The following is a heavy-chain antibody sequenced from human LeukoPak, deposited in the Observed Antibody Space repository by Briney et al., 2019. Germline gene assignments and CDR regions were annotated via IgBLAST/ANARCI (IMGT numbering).Heavy chain of an antibody. CDR1: GGSISSGGYY. J-gene: IGHJ5*02. CDR2: IYHSGST. V-gene: IGHV4-30-2*01. Sequence: SETLSLTCTVSGGSISSGGYYWSWLRQPPGKGLEWIGYIYHSGSTYYNPSLKSRVTISVDRSKNQFSLKLSSVTAADTAVYYCARVGQWLPQDWFDPWGQGTLVTVSS. CDR3: ARVGQWLPQDWFDP. D-gene: IGHD6-19*01.